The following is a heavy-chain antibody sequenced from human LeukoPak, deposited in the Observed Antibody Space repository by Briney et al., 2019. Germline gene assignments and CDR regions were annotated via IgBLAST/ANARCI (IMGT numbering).Heavy chain of an antibody. V-gene: IGHV3-48*01. CDR1: GFTFSSYS. D-gene: IGHD5-18*01. CDR2: ILFSSRTI. J-gene: IGHJ4*02. Sequence: GGSLRLSCAASGFTFSSYSMNWVRQAPGKGLEWVSYILFSSRTIYYADSVKGRFTISRDNAKNSLYLQMNTLRAEDTAVYYCAGDGGYSYEFDYWGQGTLVTVSS. CDR3: AGDGGYSYEFDY.